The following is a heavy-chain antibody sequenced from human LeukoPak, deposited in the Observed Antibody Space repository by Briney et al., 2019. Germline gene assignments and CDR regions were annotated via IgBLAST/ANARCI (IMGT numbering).Heavy chain of an antibody. J-gene: IGHJ5*02. CDR3: ARGGVPSAIVPVDIYIWFDP. CDR2: IYYSGST. V-gene: IGHV4-31*03. CDR1: GGSISSGGYY. D-gene: IGHD2-2*02. Sequence: SSQTLSLTCTVSGGSISSGGYYWSWIRQHPGKGLEWIGYIYYSGSTYYNPSLKSRVTISVDTSKNQFTLKLSSVTAAATAGYYCARGGVPSAIVPVDIYIWFDPWGQGTLVTVSS.